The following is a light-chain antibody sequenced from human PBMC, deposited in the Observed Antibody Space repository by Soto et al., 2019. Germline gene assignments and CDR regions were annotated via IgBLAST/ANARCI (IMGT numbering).Light chain of an antibody. CDR2: DNN. J-gene: IGLJ2*01. Sequence: QSVLTQPPSVSAAPGPKVTISCSGSSSNIGNNYVSWYQQLPGTAAKLLIYDNNKRPSGIPDRFSGSKSGTSGTLDITGLQTGDEADYYCATWDGSLPAEVFGGGTKLTVL. CDR3: ATWDGSLPAEV. V-gene: IGLV1-51*01. CDR1: SSNIGNNY.